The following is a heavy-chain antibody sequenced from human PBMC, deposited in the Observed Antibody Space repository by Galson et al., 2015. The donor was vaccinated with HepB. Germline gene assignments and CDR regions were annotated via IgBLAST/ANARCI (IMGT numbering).Heavy chain of an antibody. CDR2: ISSSGIP. D-gene: IGHD3-10*01. V-gene: IGHV4-4*08. CDR1: GVSVSSNF. Sequence: SETLSLTCSVSGVSVSSNFWTWIRQPPGKGLEWIGYISSSGIPNYSPSLKSRLTISSDTSKNQFSLKLSSVTAADTAVYYCATYSGSGTSKKFYPWGQGTLVIVSS. J-gene: IGHJ5*02. CDR3: ATYSGSGTSKKFYP.